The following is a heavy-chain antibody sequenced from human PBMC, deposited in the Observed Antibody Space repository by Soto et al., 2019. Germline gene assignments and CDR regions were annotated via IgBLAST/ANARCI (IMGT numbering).Heavy chain of an antibody. CDR2: ISAYNGNT. CDR1: GYTFTSYG. Sequence: ASVKVSCKASGYTFTSYGISWVRQAPGQGLEWMGWISAYNGNTNYAQKLQGRVTMTTDTSTSTAYMELRSLRSDDTAMYYCARDSTIFGVDTMLVDYWGQGTLVTVSS. D-gene: IGHD3-3*01. J-gene: IGHJ4*02. V-gene: IGHV1-18*01. CDR3: ARDSTIFGVDTMLVDY.